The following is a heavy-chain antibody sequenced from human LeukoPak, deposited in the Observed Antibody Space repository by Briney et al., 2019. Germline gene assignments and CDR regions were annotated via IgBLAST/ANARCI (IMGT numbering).Heavy chain of an antibody. CDR3: ARDQSGYTGSLFY. CDR1: GFTFRSHA. J-gene: IGHJ4*02. CDR2: ISADGNNQ. V-gene: IGHV3-30*04. Sequence: GRPLRLSCAASGFTFRSHALYWVRQAPGKGLEWVAVISADGNNQHYADSVKGRFSISRDISKNTLYLQMDTLRIDDTALYYCARDQSGYTGSLFYWGQGTLVKVSS. D-gene: IGHD1-26*01.